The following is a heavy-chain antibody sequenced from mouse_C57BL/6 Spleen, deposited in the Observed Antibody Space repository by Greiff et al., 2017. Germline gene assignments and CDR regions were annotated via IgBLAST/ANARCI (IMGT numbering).Heavy chain of an antibody. CDR3: ERVYSNYVHSYWYFDV. CDR2: IYPGSGNT. Sequence: QVQLQQSGAELVRPGASVKLSCKASGYTFTDYYINWVKQRPGQGLEWIARIYPGSGNTYYNEKFKGKATLTAGKSSSTAYMQLSSLTSEDSDVYFCERVYSNYVHSYWYFDVWGAGTTVTVSS. CDR1: GYTFTDYY. J-gene: IGHJ1*01. V-gene: IGHV1-76*01. D-gene: IGHD2-5*01.